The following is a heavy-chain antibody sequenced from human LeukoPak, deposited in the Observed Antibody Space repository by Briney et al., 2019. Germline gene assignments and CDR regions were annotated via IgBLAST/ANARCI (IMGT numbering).Heavy chain of an antibody. V-gene: IGHV3-30-3*01. CDR1: GFTFSSYA. D-gene: IGHD3-3*01. J-gene: IGHJ5*02. Sequence: PGRSLRLSCAASGFTFSSYAMHWVRQAPGKGLEWVAVISYDGSNKYYADSVKGRFTISRDNSKNTLYLQMNSLRAEDTAVYYCASTPYDFWSGYLNWFDPWGQGTLVTVSS. CDR2: ISYDGSNK. CDR3: ASTPYDFWSGYLNWFDP.